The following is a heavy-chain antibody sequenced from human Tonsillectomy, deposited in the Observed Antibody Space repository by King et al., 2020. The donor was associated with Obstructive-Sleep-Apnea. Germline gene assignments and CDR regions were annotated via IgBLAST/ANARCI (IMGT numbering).Heavy chain of an antibody. J-gene: IGHJ4*02. V-gene: IGHV3-15*01. CDR1: GFTFSDAW. CDR3: TTELRSYGVRGFDY. Sequence: VQLVESGGGLIKPGGSLRLSCAASGFTFSDAWMSWVRQAPGRGLEWVGRIKSKTDGGTTDYGAPLKGRFIISRDDSRNALYLQMNTLKTEDTAVYYGTTELRSYGVRGFDYWGQGSLVTVSS. CDR2: IKSKTDGGTT. D-gene: IGHD3-10*02.